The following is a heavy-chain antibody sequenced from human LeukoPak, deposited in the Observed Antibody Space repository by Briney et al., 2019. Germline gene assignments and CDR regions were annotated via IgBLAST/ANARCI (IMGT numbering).Heavy chain of an antibody. CDR3: ATSYGDYSYGMDV. V-gene: IGHV4-31*03. CDR1: GGSISSGGYY. J-gene: IGHJ6*02. D-gene: IGHD4-17*01. CDR2: IYYSGST. Sequence: SETLSLTCTDSGGSISSGGYYWSWIRQHPGKGLEWIGYIYYSGSTYYNPSLKSRVTISVDTSKNQFSLKLSSVTAADTAVYYCATSYGDYSYGMDVWGQGTTVTVSS.